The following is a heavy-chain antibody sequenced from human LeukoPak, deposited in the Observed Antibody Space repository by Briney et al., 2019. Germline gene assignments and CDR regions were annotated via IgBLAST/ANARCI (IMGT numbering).Heavy chain of an antibody. V-gene: IGHV3-21*06. CDR3: ATETNGRHYDY. Sequence: GGSLRLSCTASGLTFSTSGFNWVRQAPGKGLEWVASIGPTGSDRYHADSIKGRFTISRDNSNNYLYLQMNSLRAEDTAVYYCATETNGRHYDYWGQGTLLTVSS. CDR1: GLTFSTSG. CDR2: IGPTGSDR. D-gene: IGHD1-14*01. J-gene: IGHJ4*02.